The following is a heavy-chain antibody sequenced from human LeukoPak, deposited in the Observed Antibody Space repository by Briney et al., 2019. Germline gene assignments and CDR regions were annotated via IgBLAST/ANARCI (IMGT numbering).Heavy chain of an antibody. V-gene: IGHV3-7*01. J-gene: IGHJ6*04. CDR3: VRESDVWSGPGIGRPLDV. Sequence: GGSLTLSCIASGFTFSNSWMTWVSQAPGRGLEWVANIKEDGTDKQYVDSVKGRFTISRDNAKNSVSLQMDGLRAEDTAVYHCVRESDVWSGPGIGRPLDVWGKGTTVTVSS. D-gene: IGHD3-3*01. CDR2: IKEDGTDK. CDR1: GFTFSNSW.